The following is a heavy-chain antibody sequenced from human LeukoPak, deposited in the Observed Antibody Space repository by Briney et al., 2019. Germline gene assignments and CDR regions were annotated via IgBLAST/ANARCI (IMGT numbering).Heavy chain of an antibody. Sequence: ASVKVSCKASGYTFTGYYMHWVRQAPGQGLEWMGWINPNSGGTNYAQKFQERVTITRDMSTTTAYMELSSLRSEDTAVYYCAARGLGLFDYWGQGTLVTVSS. CDR1: GYTFTGYY. CDR2: INPNSGGT. J-gene: IGHJ4*02. CDR3: AARGLGLFDY. V-gene: IGHV1-2*02.